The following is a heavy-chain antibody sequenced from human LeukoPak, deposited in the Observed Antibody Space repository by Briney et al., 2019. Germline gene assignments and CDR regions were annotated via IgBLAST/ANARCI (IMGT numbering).Heavy chain of an antibody. J-gene: IGHJ4*02. CDR2: ISSSSSYI. CDR3: ARDYDILTGEDY. Sequence: PGGXLRLSCAASGFTFSSYSMNWVRQAPGKGLEGVSSISSSSSYIYYADSVKGGFTISRDNAKNSLYLQMNSLRAEDTAVYYCARDYDILTGEDYWGQGTLVTVSS. V-gene: IGHV3-21*01. D-gene: IGHD3-9*01. CDR1: GFTFSSYS.